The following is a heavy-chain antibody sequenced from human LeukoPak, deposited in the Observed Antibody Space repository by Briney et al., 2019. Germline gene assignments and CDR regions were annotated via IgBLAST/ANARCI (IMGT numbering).Heavy chain of an antibody. CDR1: GFTFSNYS. Sequence: GSLRLSCTASGFTFSNYSIHWVRQPPGKGLEWIGEINHSGSTNYNPSLKSRVAISVDTSKNQFSLKLSSVTAADTAVYYCARGALRFLEWLSIHPPRHSNWFDPWGQGTLVTVSS. D-gene: IGHD3-3*01. CDR2: INHSGST. V-gene: IGHV4-34*01. J-gene: IGHJ5*02. CDR3: ARGALRFLEWLSIHPPRHSNWFDP.